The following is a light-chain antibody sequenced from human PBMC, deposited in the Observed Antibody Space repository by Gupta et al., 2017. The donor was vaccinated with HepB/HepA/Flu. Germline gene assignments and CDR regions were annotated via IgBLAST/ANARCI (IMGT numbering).Light chain of an antibody. V-gene: IGLV1-51*01. CDR3: GTWDSTSWV. CDR2: DNN. Sequence: QSVLTQPPSVSAAPGQKVTISCSGSSSNIGIHYVSWYQQLPGTAPILLIFDNNKRPSGIPDRFSGSTSGTSATLDITGLQTGDEADYYCGTWDSTSWVFGGGTKVTVL. J-gene: IGLJ3*02. CDR1: SSNIGIHY.